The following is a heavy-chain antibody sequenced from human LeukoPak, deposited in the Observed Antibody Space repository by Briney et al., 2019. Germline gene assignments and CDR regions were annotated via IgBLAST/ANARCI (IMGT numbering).Heavy chain of an antibody. CDR2: ISYDGSNK. V-gene: IGHV3-30*18. J-gene: IGHJ4*02. CDR3: AKDRGSGWYIDY. CDR1: GFTFSSYG. D-gene: IGHD6-19*01. Sequence: GGSLRLSCAASGFTFSSYGMHWGRQAPGKGLEWVAVISYDGSNKYYADSVKGRFTVSRDNSKDTLYLQMNSLRAEDPAVYYCAKDRGSGWYIDYWGQGTLVTVSS.